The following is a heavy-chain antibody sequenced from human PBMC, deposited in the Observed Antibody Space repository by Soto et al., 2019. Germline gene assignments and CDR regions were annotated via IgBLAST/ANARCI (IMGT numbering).Heavy chain of an antibody. CDR1: GFTFSNCA. V-gene: IGHV3-64D*06. Sequence: GSLRLSCLASGFTFSNCAMHWVRQAPGKGLEYVSGITSEGDRTSHADSVKDRFTISRDNSKNMLYLQMSSLRVDDTAIYYCVKCNQLLLYYFEYWGQGTPVTVSS. CDR2: ITSEGDRT. D-gene: IGHD1-26*01. CDR3: VKCNQLLLYYFEY. J-gene: IGHJ4*02.